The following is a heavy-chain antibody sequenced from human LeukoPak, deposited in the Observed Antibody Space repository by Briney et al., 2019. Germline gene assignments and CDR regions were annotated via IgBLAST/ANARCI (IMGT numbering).Heavy chain of an antibody. D-gene: IGHD2-2*01. CDR2: IYYSGST. J-gene: IGHJ3*02. CDR3: ARVVPAAMGDAFDI. Sequence: SETLSLTCAVYGGSFSGYYWSWIRQPPGKGLEWIGYIYYSGSTNYNPSPKSRVTISVDTSKNQFSLKLSSVTAADTAVYYCARVVPAAMGDAFDIWGQGTMVTVSS. CDR1: GGSFSGYY. V-gene: IGHV4-59*01.